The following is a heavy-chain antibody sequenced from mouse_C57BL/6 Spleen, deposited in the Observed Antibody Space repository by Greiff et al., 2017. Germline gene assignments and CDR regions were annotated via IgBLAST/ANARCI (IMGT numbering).Heavy chain of an antibody. J-gene: IGHJ2*01. Sequence: QVQLQQPGAELVRPGSSVKLSCKASGYTFTSYWMHWVKQRPIQGLEWIGNIDPSDSETHYNQKFKDKATLTVDKSSSTAYMQLSSLTSEDSAVYYCAREGNWEREYYFDYWGQGTTLTVSS. V-gene: IGHV1-52*01. CDR3: AREGNWEREYYFDY. CDR2: IDPSDSET. D-gene: IGHD4-1*02. CDR1: GYTFTSYW.